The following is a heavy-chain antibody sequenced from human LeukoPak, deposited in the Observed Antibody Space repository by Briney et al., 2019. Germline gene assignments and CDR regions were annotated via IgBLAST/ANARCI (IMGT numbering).Heavy chain of an antibody. V-gene: IGHV4-59*01. Sequence: SETLSLICTVSGGSISTYYWNWIRQTPGKGLEWIGFMQYTGNSNYNPSLKSLVTILVDTSKNQFSLQLSSVTAADTAVYYCARDAEHSYGRYFAYWGQGILVTVSS. D-gene: IGHD5-18*01. CDR1: GGSISTYY. CDR3: ARDAEHSYGRYFAY. J-gene: IGHJ4*02. CDR2: MQYTGNS.